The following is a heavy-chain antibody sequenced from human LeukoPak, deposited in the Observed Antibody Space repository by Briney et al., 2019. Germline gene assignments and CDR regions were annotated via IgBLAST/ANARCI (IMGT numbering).Heavy chain of an antibody. CDR1: GGSISSSSYY. CDR2: IYYSGST. J-gene: IGHJ4*02. CDR3: ARRRDGRHYFDY. Sequence: PSETLSLTCTVSGGSISSSSYYWGWIRQPPGKGLEWIGSIYYSGSTYYNPSLKSRVTISVDTSKNQFSLKLSSVTAADTAVYYCARRRDGRHYFDYWGQGTLVTVSS. D-gene: IGHD5-24*01. V-gene: IGHV4-39*01.